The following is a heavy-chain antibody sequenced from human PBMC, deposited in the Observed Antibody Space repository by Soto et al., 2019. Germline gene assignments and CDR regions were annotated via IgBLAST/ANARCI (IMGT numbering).Heavy chain of an antibody. CDR3: EKAPTTGGWFNPLDS. CDR1: GFTFRHYS. V-gene: IGHV3-48*01. D-gene: IGHD6-19*01. Sequence: PVESRRLSCGASGFTFRHYSMRWVRQAPGKGLEWVAYISTSSSPRYYADSVKGRFTISRDNDRKSIYLEMNSLTADDTAVYYCEKAPTTGGWFNPLDSWGQGALVTVSS. CDR2: ISTSSSPR. J-gene: IGHJ4*02.